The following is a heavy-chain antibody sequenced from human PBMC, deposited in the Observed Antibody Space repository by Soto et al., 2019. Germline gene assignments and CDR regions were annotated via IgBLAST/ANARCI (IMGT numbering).Heavy chain of an antibody. CDR1: GIDVSTNY. J-gene: IGHJ4*02. CDR3: ARDGLVASDY. CDR2: IYSGGTT. D-gene: IGHD2-15*01. Sequence: EVQLVESGGGLVQPGGSLRLSCAASGIDVSTNYVSWFRQAPGKGLEWVSVIYSGGTTYYADSVKGRFTISRDNTKNTVYLQMSSLRLEDTALYYCARDGLVASDYWGQGTLVTISS. V-gene: IGHV3-66*01.